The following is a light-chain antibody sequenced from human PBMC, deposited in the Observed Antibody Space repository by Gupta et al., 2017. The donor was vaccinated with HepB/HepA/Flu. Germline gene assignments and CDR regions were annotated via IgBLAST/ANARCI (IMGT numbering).Light chain of an antibody. Sequence: EIVLTQSPATLSLSPGERATLSCRASQSVSSYLAWYQQKPGQAPRLLIYDASNRATGIPARFSGSGSGTDFTLTSSSREPEDFAVYYWQQRSNWLTFGQGTRLEIK. CDR1: QSVSSY. J-gene: IGKJ5*01. CDR3: QQRSNWLT. V-gene: IGKV3-11*01. CDR2: DAS.